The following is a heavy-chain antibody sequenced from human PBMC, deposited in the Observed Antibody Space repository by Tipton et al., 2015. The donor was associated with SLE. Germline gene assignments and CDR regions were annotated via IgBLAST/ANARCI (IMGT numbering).Heavy chain of an antibody. V-gene: IGHV3-23*01. CDR1: GFTFSSYA. Sequence: SLRLSCAASGFTFSSYAMSWVRQAPGKGLEWVSAISGSGGSTYYADSVKGRFTISRDNSKNTLYLQMNSLRAEDTAVYYCATPGYCSSTSCFNYWGQGTLVTVSS. D-gene: IGHD2-2*01. CDR3: ATPGYCSSTSCFNY. CDR2: ISGSGGST. J-gene: IGHJ4*02.